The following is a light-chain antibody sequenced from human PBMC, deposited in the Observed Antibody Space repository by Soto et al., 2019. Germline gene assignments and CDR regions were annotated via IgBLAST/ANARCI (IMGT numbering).Light chain of an antibody. V-gene: IGKV3-20*01. Sequence: EIVLTQSPGTLSLSPRERATLSCRASQSIFNNYLAWYQQKPGQAPRLLVYGASFKATGIPDRFSGSGSGTDFTLTNSTLEPEYCAVYDCQPDGGSPFTFGHGTRLEIK. CDR3: QPDGGSPFT. CDR1: QSIFNNY. CDR2: GAS. J-gene: IGKJ2*01.